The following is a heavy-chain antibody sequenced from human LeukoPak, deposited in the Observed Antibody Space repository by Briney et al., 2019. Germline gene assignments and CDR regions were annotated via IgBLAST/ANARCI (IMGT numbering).Heavy chain of an antibody. CDR3: ARDLEDCSGGSCYAQFDY. V-gene: IGHV4-61*01. CDR2: IYYSGST. Sequence: SETLSLTCTVSGGSVSSGSYYWSWIRQPPGKGLEWIGYIYYSGSTNYNPSLKSRVTISVDTSKSQFSLKLSSVTAADTAVYYCARDLEDCSGGSCYAQFDYWGQGTLVTVSS. CDR1: GGSVSSGSYY. J-gene: IGHJ4*02. D-gene: IGHD2-15*01.